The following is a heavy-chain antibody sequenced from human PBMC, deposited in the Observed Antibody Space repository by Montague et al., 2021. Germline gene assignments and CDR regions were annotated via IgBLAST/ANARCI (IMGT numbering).Heavy chain of an antibody. J-gene: IGHJ4*02. CDR1: GGSISSSPFY. CDR2: NYYRGNT. Sequence: SETLSLTCTDSGGSISSSPFYWGWIRQSPGKGLEWIGSNYYRGNTYYNPSLKSRVSLSIDTSKNQFSLKMNSVTAADTAVYYCARAGPRTYGGDSLDYWGQGALVTVSS. V-gene: IGHV4-39*01. D-gene: IGHD3-10*01. CDR3: ARAGPRTYGGDSLDY.